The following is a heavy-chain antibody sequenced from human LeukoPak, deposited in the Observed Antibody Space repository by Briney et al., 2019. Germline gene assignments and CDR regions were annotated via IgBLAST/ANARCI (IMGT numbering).Heavy chain of an antibody. CDR2: VYTSGST. V-gene: IGHV4-61*02. CDR3: AREAADCTNGVCYTRHAFDI. Sequence: PSETLSLTCTVSGGSISSGGYYWRWIRQPAGKGLEWIGRVYTSGSTNYNPSLKSRVTISVDTSKNQFSLKLSSVTAADTAVYYCAREAADCTNGVCYTRHAFDIWGQGTMVTVSS. J-gene: IGHJ3*02. D-gene: IGHD2-8*01. CDR1: GGSISSGGYY.